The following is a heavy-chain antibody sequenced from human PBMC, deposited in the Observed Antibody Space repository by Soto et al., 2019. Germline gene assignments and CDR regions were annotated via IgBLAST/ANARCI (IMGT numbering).Heavy chain of an antibody. D-gene: IGHD5-12*01. V-gene: IGHV1-46*01. J-gene: IGHJ4*02. CDR1: GYTFTSYY. CDR3: ARVELATKSAPFDD. Sequence: QVQLVQSGAEVKKPGASVKVSCKASGYTFTSYYMHWVRHAPGQGLEWMGIINPSGGSRSYAQKFEGRVTMARDTSTSRVYVGLRRLRSEDTAVYYCARVELATKSAPFDDRDPGDLVT. CDR2: INPSGGSR.